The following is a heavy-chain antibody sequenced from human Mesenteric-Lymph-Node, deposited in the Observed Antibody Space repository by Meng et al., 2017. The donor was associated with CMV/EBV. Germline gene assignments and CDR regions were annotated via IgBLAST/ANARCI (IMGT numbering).Heavy chain of an antibody. D-gene: IGHD1-26*01. J-gene: IGHJ6*02. CDR1: Y. CDR2: INPSGGST. CDR3: ARVLGSGGIVGAIDYYYYYGMDV. V-gene: IGHV1-46*01. Sequence: YMHWVRQAPGQGLEWMGIINPSGGSTSYAQKFQGRVTMTRDTSTSTVYMELSSLRSEDTAVYYCARVLGSGGIVGAIDYYYYYGMDVWGQGTTVTVSS.